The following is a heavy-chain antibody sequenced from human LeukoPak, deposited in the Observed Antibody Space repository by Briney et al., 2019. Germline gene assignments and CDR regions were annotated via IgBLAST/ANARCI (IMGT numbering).Heavy chain of an antibody. CDR2: INHSGST. Sequence: SETLSLTCTVSGGSISSYYWSWIRQPPGKGLEWIGEINHSGSTNYNPSLKSRVTISVDTSKNQFSLKLSSVTAADTAVYYCARGVGARRSYYFDYWGQGTLVTVSS. CDR1: GGSISSYY. D-gene: IGHD1-26*01. V-gene: IGHV4-34*01. CDR3: ARGVGARRSYYFDY. J-gene: IGHJ4*02.